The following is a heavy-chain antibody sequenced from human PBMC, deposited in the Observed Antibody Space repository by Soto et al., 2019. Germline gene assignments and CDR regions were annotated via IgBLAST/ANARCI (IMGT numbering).Heavy chain of an antibody. Sequence: VESGGGVVQPGRSLRLSCAASGFTFSSYAMHWVRQAPGKGLEWVAVISYDGSNKYYADSVKGRFTISRDNSKNTLYLQMNSLRDEDTAVYYCARDHYGPTIFGVVITGYYYYYGMDVWGQGTTVTVSS. CDR2: ISYDGSNK. V-gene: IGHV3-30-3*01. CDR3: ARDHYGPTIFGVVITGYYYYYGMDV. J-gene: IGHJ6*02. CDR1: GFTFSSYA. D-gene: IGHD3-3*01.